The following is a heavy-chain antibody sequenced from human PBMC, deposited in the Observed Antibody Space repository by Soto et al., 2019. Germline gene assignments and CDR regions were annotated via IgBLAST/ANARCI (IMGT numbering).Heavy chain of an antibody. CDR1: GGSISSYY. Sequence: PSETLSLTCTVSGGSISSYYWSWIRQPPGKGLEWIGYIYYSGSTNYNPSLKSRVTISVDTSKNTLYLQMNSLRAEDTAVYYCASRPDPTMIVLPIDYWGQGTLVTVSS. D-gene: IGHD3-22*01. V-gene: IGHV4-59*12. CDR2: IYYSGST. CDR3: ASRPDPTMIVLPIDY. J-gene: IGHJ4*02.